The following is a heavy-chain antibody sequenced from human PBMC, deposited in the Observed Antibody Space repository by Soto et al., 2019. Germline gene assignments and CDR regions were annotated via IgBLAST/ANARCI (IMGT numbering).Heavy chain of an antibody. J-gene: IGHJ3*01. D-gene: IGHD2-2*01. CDR3: ARVKVPAAVLGAFDV. V-gene: IGHV1-18*01. CDR1: GYTFTTYG. Sequence: QAQLVQSGGEMKKAGASVKVSCKASGYTFTTYGITWVRQAPGQGLDWMGWINPLKGDTKSAANFQDRVPLTTDTSTRTAYMELRSLRSDDTAVDYCARVKVPAAVLGAFDVWGQGTLVTVSS. CDR2: INPLKGDT.